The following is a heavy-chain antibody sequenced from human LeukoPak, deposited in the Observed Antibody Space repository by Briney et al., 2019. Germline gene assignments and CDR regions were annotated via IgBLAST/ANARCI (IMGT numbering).Heavy chain of an antibody. J-gene: IGHJ5*01. Sequence: PSETLSLTCAVYGESLNGHYWSWIRQSPGKGLEWIGEGSDSGGTKFNPSLKSRASISADTSRNQFSLKLRSVTAADTAVYYCAKKGRSGFSFDPLGQGTL. CDR1: GESLNGHY. CDR3: AKKGRSGFSFDP. CDR2: GSDSGGT. D-gene: IGHD3-3*01. V-gene: IGHV4-34*01.